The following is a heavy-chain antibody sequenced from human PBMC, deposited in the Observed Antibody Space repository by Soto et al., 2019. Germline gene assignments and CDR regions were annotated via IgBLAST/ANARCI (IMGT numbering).Heavy chain of an antibody. D-gene: IGHD1-26*01. CDR1: GGSVSSGSYY. Sequence: KTSETLSLTCTVSGGSVSSGSYYWSWIRQPPGKGLEWIGYIYYSGSTNYNPSLKSRVTISVDTSKNQFSLKLSSVTAADTAVYYCGGVGATSYYFDYWGQGTLVTVSS. CDR3: GGVGATSYYFDY. CDR2: IYYSGST. J-gene: IGHJ4*02. V-gene: IGHV4-61*01.